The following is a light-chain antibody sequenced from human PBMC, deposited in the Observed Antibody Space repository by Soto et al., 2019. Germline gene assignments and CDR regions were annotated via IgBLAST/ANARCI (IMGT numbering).Light chain of an antibody. V-gene: IGKV4-1*01. CDR1: QSVLSSSNNKNY. CDR3: QQYYSTPWT. Sequence: DIVMTQSPDSLAVSLGERATINCKSSQSVLSSSNNKNYLTWYQQKLGQPPRLLIYWASTRESGVPDRFSGSGSGADFTLTINSLQAEVVAVYYCQQYYSTPWTFGQWTKVEIK. J-gene: IGKJ1*01. CDR2: WAS.